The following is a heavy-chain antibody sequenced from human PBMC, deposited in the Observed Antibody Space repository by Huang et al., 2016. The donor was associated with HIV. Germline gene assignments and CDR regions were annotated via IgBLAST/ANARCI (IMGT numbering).Heavy chain of an antibody. V-gene: IGHV1-69*13. CDR1: GGTFSSYA. CDR3: ARTAYSYGFRQGYNWFDP. J-gene: IGHJ5*02. CDR2: SIPTFGTA. D-gene: IGHD5-18*01. Sequence: QVLLVQSGAEVRKPGSSVKFSCTDFGGTFSSYAISWVRQAPGQGLVWMGGSIPTFGTANYTQKFQGRVTSTVDESTNTGYMELTRLTSEDTAVYYCARTAYSYGFRQGYNWFDPWGQGTPVTVSS.